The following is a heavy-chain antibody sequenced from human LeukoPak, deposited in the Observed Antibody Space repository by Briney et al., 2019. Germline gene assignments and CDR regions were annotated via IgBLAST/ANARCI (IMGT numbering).Heavy chain of an antibody. J-gene: IGHJ5*02. Sequence: GGSLRLSCAASGFTFSSYWTSWVRQAPGKGLEWVANIKQDGSEKYYVDSVKGRFTISRDNAKNSLYLQMNSLRAEDTAVYYCARDGLPYYYGSGSYYIGDWFDPWGQGTLVTVSS. D-gene: IGHD3-10*01. CDR2: IKQDGSEK. CDR1: GFTFSSYW. V-gene: IGHV3-7*01. CDR3: ARDGLPYYYGSGSYYIGDWFDP.